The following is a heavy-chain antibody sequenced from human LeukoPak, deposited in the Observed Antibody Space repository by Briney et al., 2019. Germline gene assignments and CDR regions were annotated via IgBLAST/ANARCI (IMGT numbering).Heavy chain of an antibody. V-gene: IGHV1-69*11. Sequence: ASVKVSCKASGGTFNTYPISWVRQAPGQGLEWMGRIIPILSQSNYAQKFQGTVSITADEFTDTVNMELSSLRSEDTAVYYCATGTSYRDSFDVWGQGTKVTVSS. J-gene: IGHJ3*01. CDR2: IIPILSQS. D-gene: IGHD3/OR15-3a*01. CDR3: ATGTSYRDSFDV. CDR1: GGTFNTYP.